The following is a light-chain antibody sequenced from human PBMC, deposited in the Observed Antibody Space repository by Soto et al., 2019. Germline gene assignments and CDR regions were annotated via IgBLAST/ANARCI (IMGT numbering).Light chain of an antibody. J-gene: IGLJ3*02. CDR1: SSDVGGYNY. CDR2: EVS. V-gene: IGLV2-14*01. CDR3: SSFTSINTWV. Sequence: QSALTQPASVSGSPGQSITISCTGTSSDVGGYNYVSWYQQHPGKAPKLKIYEVSNRPSGVSDRFSGSKSGNTASLTISGLQAEEGADYYCSSFTSINTWVFGGGTKLTVL.